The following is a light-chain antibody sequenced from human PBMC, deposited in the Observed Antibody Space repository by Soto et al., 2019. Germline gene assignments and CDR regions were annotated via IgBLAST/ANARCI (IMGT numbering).Light chain of an antibody. CDR2: GAS. CDR1: QSLSSTY. V-gene: IGKV3-20*01. J-gene: IGKJ1*01. Sequence: EIVLTQSPGTLSLSPGERATLSCRASQSLSSTYLAWYQQKPGQAPRLLIYGASNRATGIPDRFSGSGSETEFTLTINRLEPEDFAVYYCQQYGSSPLTFGQGTKVEIK. CDR3: QQYGSSPLT.